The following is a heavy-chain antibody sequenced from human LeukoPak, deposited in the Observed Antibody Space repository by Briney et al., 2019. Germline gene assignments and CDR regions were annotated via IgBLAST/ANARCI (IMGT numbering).Heavy chain of an antibody. Sequence: ASETLSLTCAVSGGSISSSNWWSWVRQPPGKGLEWIGEIYHSGSTNYNPSLKSRVTISVDKSKNQFSLKLSSVTAADTAVYYCASTYYNLAVAGFDPWGQGTLVTVSS. D-gene: IGHD6-19*01. CDR3: ASTYYNLAVAGFDP. CDR1: GGSISSSNW. J-gene: IGHJ5*02. CDR2: IYHSGST. V-gene: IGHV4-4*02.